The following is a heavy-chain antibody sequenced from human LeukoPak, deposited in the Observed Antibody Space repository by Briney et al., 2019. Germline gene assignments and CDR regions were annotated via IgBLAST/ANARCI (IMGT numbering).Heavy chain of an antibody. CDR2: INPNSGGT. J-gene: IGHJ4*02. D-gene: IGHD2-15*01. V-gene: IGHV1-2*02. CDR1: GYTFTGYY. Sequence: ASVKVSCKASGYTFTGYYTHWVRQAPGQGLEWMGWINPNSGGTNYAQKFQGRVTMTRDTSISTAYMELSRLRSDDTAVYYCARASVGYCSGGSCYPGVHWGQGTLVTVSS. CDR3: ARASVGYCSGGSCYPGVH.